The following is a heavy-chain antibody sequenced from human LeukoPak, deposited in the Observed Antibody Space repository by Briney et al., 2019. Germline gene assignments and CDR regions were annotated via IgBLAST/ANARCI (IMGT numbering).Heavy chain of an antibody. V-gene: IGHV3-23*01. Sequence: GGSLRLSCAASEFTFNSYAMSWVRQAPGKGLEWVSSISTSGGNTYYAGSVKGRFTISRDNSKNTLYLQMNSLRAADTAVYYCARRYTSGWCFDYWGQGTLVTVSS. CDR2: ISTSGGNT. CDR3: ARRYTSGWCFDY. CDR1: EFTFNSYA. J-gene: IGHJ4*02. D-gene: IGHD6-19*01.